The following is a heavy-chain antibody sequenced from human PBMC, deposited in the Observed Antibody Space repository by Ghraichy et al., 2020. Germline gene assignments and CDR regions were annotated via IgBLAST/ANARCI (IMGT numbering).Heavy chain of an antibody. J-gene: IGHJ1*01. V-gene: IGHV4-34*01. CDR1: GGSFSGYY. D-gene: IGHD6-19*01. Sequence: SQTLSLTCAVYGGSFSGYYWSWIRQPPGKGLEWIGEINHSGSTNYNPSLKSRVTISVDTSKNQFSLKLSSVTAADTAVYYCARGFSAVAGRGYFQHWGQGTLVTVSS. CDR2: INHSGST. CDR3: ARGFSAVAGRGYFQH.